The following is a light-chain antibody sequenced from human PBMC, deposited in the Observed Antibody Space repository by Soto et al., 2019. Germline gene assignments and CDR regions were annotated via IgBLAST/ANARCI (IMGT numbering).Light chain of an antibody. V-gene: IGLV1-51*01. CDR2: NNN. J-gene: IGLJ7*01. CDR3: VVWDSRLSAAV. CDR1: SSNIGSNY. Sequence: QSVLTQPPSASGTPGHRVTISCSGSSSNIGSNYVSWYQHLPGTAPKLLIDNNNQRPSGIRDRFSGSRSGTSATLDITGLQNGDWAVYYCVVWDSRLSAAVFGGGTQLTVL.